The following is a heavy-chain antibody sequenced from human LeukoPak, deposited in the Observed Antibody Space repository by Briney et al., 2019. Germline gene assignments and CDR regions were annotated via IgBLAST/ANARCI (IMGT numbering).Heavy chain of an antibody. D-gene: IGHD5-24*01. CDR3: AIGRDAYKTGY. CDR2: IYYNGSP. J-gene: IGHJ4*02. V-gene: IGHV4-59*01. Sequence: SETLSLICTVSGDSISTYDCSWSRPSPGKGLEWIGYIYYNGSPNYNPSLKSRVTISLDTSKSQFSLKLSSVTAADTAVYYCAIGRDAYKTGYWGQGALVTVSS. CDR1: GDSISTYD.